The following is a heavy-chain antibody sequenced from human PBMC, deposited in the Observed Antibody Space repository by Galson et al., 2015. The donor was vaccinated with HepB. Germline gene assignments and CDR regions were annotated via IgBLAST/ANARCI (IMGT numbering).Heavy chain of an antibody. Sequence: SLRLSCAASGFTFDDYAMHWVRQAPGKGLEWVSGISWSSGSIGYADSVKGRFTISRDNAKNSLYLQMNSLRAEDTALYYCAKDKSAALGWYFDLWGRGTLVTVSS. CDR2: ISWSSGSI. D-gene: IGHD2-15*01. J-gene: IGHJ2*01. V-gene: IGHV3-9*01. CDR3: AKDKSAALGWYFDL. CDR1: GFTFDDYA.